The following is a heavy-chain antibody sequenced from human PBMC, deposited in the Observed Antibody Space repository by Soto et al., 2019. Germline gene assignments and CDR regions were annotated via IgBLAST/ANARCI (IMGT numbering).Heavy chain of an antibody. D-gene: IGHD6-19*01. J-gene: IGHJ1*01. V-gene: IGHV1-69*05. Sequence: QVQLVQSGAEVKKPGSSVKVSCKASGGTFSSYAISWVRQAPGQGLEWLGGIIPIFGTANYAQKFQGRVTITSDECKSTAYMELSSLRSEDTAVYYWARSQSYSSGWLPDEYFQHWGQGTLVTVSS. CDR1: GGTFSSYA. CDR3: ARSQSYSSGWLPDEYFQH. CDR2: IIPIFGTA.